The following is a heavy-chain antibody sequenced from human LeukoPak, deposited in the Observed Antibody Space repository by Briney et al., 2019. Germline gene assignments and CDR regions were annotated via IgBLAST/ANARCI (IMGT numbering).Heavy chain of an antibody. J-gene: IGHJ6*02. CDR2: IYYSGST. V-gene: IGHV4-39*07. D-gene: IGHD4-17*01. CDR1: GGSISSSSYY. Sequence: PSETLSLTCTVSGGSISSSSYYWGWIRQPPGKGLEWIGSIYYSGSTYYNPSLKSRVTISVDTSKNQFSLKLSSVTAADTAVYYCARDGDYGLFGMDVWGQGTTVTVSS. CDR3: ARDGDYGLFGMDV.